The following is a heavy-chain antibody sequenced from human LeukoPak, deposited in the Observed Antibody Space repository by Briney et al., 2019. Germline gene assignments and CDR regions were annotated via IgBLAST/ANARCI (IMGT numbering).Heavy chain of an antibody. J-gene: IGHJ6*02. V-gene: IGHV1-8*01. CDR1: GYTFTSYD. CDR2: MNPNSGST. D-gene: IGHD6-25*01. CDR3: ARPPSSGGYYYYYGMDV. Sequence: ASVKVSCKASGYTFTSYDINWVRQATGQGLEWMGWMNPNSGSTGCAQKFQGRVTMTRNTSISKAYMELSSLRSEDTAVYYCARPPSSGGYYYYYGMDVWGQGTTVTVSS.